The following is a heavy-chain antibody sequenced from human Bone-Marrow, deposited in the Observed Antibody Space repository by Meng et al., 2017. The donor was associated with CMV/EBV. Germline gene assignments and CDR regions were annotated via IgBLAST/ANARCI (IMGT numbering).Heavy chain of an antibody. CDR2: MSYDRILGTFK. Sequence: VGSLRLSCAASGFTFSSHNMHWIRQAPGEGLEWVAVMSYDRILGTFKYHADSVQGRFSISRDNSMNTLSLQMNSLRPEDTALYYCAREGPVRGQGAFDIWGQGTMVTVSS. D-gene: IGHD3-10*01. J-gene: IGHJ3*02. CDR1: GFTFSSHN. V-gene: IGHV3-30*04. CDR3: AREGPVRGQGAFDI.